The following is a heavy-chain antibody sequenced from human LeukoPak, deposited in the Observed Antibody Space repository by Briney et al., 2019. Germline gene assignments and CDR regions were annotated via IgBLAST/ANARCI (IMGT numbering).Heavy chain of an antibody. CDR1: GDSISSDDYY. D-gene: IGHD3-22*01. Sequence: SETLSLTCTVSGDSISSDDYYWSWIRQPAGKGLEWIGRFSASGNSNYNPSLKSRLTISVDTSKNQFSLKLTSVTAADTAVYYCARRGGASYYYDSSGKAHAFDIWGQGTMVTVSS. CDR2: FSASGNS. J-gene: IGHJ3*02. CDR3: ARRGGASYYYDSSGKAHAFDI. V-gene: IGHV4-61*02.